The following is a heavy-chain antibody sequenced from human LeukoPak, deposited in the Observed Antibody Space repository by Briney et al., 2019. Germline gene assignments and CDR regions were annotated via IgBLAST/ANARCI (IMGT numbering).Heavy chain of an antibody. CDR2: IYYRGST. CDR1: GGSFSGYY. D-gene: IGHD3-22*01. J-gene: IGHJ4*02. V-gene: IGHV4-59*01. Sequence: PSETLSLTCAVYGGSFSGYYWSWIRQPLGKGLEWIGYIYYRGSTNYNPSLKSRVTISVDTSKNQFSLKLSSVTAADTAVYYCARLSGYSSGHYYSDYWGQGTLVTVSS. CDR3: ARLSGYSSGHYYSDY.